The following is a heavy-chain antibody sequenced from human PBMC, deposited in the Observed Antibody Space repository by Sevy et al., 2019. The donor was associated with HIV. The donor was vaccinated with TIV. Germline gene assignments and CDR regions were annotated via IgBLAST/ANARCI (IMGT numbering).Heavy chain of an antibody. V-gene: IGHV4-59*13. Sequence: SETLSLTCAVSGGSISSYYWRWIRQPPGKGLEWIGFIYYSGSTSYNSSLKSRVTISLDSSKNQISLRLSSVTAADTAMYYCAREPGDGYDWDAFDVWGQGTMVTVSS. CDR1: GGSISSYY. CDR3: AREPGDGYDWDAFDV. D-gene: IGHD5-12*01. CDR2: IYYSGST. J-gene: IGHJ3*01.